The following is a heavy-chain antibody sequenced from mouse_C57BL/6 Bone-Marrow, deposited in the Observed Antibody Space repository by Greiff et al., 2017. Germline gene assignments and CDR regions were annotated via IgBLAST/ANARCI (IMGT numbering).Heavy chain of an antibody. J-gene: IGHJ1*03. CDR2: IDPNSGGT. D-gene: IGHD2-5*01. CDR1: GYTFTSYW. CDR3: ARSAYSNYVGYFDV. V-gene: IGHV1-72*01. Sequence: QVQLQQPGAELVKPGASVKLSCKASGYTFTSYWMHWVKQRPGRGLEWIGRIDPNSGGTKYNEKFKSKATLTVDKPSSTAYMQLSILTSEDSAVYYCARSAYSNYVGYFDVWGTGTTVTVSS.